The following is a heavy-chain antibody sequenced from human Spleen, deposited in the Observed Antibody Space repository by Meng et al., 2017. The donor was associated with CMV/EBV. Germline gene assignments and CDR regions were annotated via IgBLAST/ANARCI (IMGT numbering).Heavy chain of an antibody. CDR1: GVSISSYR. CDR3: ARDSDVVPTAIAY. Sequence: CTASGVSISSYRYIWIRQPPGEGLEWIGYVYYTGTTNYNPSLKSRLSISLDMSKNRFSLELTSVTAADTAVYFCARDSDVVPTAIAYWGPGALVTVSS. D-gene: IGHD2-2*01. V-gene: IGHV4-59*01. J-gene: IGHJ4*02. CDR2: VYYTGTT.